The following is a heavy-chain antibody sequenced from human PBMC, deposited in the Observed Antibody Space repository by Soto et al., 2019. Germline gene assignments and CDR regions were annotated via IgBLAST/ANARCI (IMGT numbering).Heavy chain of an antibody. Sequence: ASVKVSCKASGYTFTGYYMHWVRQAPGQGLEWMGWINPNSGGTNYAQKFQGWVTMTRDTSISTAYMELSRLRFDDTAVYYCAREAPPYYYMDVWGKGTTVTVS. CDR3: AREAPPYYYMDV. V-gene: IGHV1-2*04. CDR2: INPNSGGT. J-gene: IGHJ6*03. CDR1: GYTFTGYY.